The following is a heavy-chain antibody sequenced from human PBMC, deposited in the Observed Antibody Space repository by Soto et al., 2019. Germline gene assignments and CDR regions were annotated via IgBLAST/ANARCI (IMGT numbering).Heavy chain of an antibody. J-gene: IGHJ6*02. CDR2: VSPSGTT. CDR3: ARDRGSYGMDV. V-gene: IGHV4-31*03. CDR1: GDSISVGYY. Sequence: QVQLQESGPGLVKPSQTLSLTCTVSGDSISVGYYWSWIRQHPGKGLEWIGYVSPSGTTYYNPFLKSRVSISTDRSKNQFSLEVSSVTAADTAVYYCARDRGSYGMDVWGQGTTVTVSS.